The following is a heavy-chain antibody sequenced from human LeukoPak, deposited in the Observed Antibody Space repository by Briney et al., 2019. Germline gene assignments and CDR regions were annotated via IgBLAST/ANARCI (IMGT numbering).Heavy chain of an antibody. J-gene: IGHJ5*02. CDR1: GFTFSSYS. CDR3: AREGGSYWARWFDP. D-gene: IGHD1-26*01. CDR2: ISSSSSTI. V-gene: IGHV3-48*01. Sequence: GGSLRLSCAASGFTFSSYSMNWVRQAPGKGLEWVSYISSSSSTIYYADSVKGRFTISRDNGKNSLYLQMNSLRAEDTAVYYCAREGGSYWARWFDPWGQGTLVTVSS.